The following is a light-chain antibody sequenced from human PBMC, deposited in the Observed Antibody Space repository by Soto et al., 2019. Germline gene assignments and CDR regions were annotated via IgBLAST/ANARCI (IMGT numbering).Light chain of an antibody. V-gene: IGKV3-20*01. CDR1: QSVCSSY. Sequence: EIVLTQSPGTLSLSPGDRATLSCRASQSVCSSYLAWYQQKPGQAPRLLIYGASSTATGIPARFSGSGSGKDFTLTISRLEAEDCAVYYCQQYGDSPLFGPGTKVDIK. CDR3: QQYGDSPL. J-gene: IGKJ3*01. CDR2: GAS.